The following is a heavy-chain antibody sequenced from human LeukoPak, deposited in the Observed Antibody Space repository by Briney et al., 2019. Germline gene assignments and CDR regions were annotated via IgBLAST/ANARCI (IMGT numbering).Heavy chain of an antibody. D-gene: IGHD2-2*01. J-gene: IGHJ4*02. CDR3: ANRAFYLAERYCSSTSCPGVVDY. Sequence: GGSLRLSCAASGFTFSSYAMSWVRQAPGKGLEWVSAISGSGGSTYYADSVKGRFTISRDNSKNTLYLQMNSLRAEDTAVYYCANRAFYLAERYCSSTSCPGVVDYWGQGTLVTVSS. V-gene: IGHV3-23*01. CDR1: GFTFSSYA. CDR2: ISGSGGST.